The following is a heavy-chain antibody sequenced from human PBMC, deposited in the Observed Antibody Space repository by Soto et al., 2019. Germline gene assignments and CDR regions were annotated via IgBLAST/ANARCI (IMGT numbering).Heavy chain of an antibody. V-gene: IGHV3-15*01. D-gene: IGHD3-9*01. Sequence: EVQLVESGGGLVKPGGSLRLSCAASGFTFSNAWMSWVGQAPGKGLEWVGRIKSKTDGGTTDYAAPVKGRFTISRDDSKNTLYLQMNSLKTEDTAVYYCTTASPLIPLLIYGMDVWGQGTTVTVSS. CDR3: TTASPLIPLLIYGMDV. CDR2: IKSKTDGGTT. J-gene: IGHJ6*02. CDR1: GFTFSNAW.